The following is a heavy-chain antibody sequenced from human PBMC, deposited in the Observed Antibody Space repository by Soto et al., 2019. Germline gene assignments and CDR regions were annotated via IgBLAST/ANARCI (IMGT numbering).Heavy chain of an antibody. CDR3: ARDHTTVPYYYYGMDV. J-gene: IGHJ6*02. V-gene: IGHV4-59*12. Sequence: SETMSLTCTVSGGSISSYYWSWIRQPPGKGLEWIGYIYYSGSTNYNPALKSRVTISVDTSKNQFSLKLSSVTAADTAVYYCARDHTTVPYYYYGMDVWGQGTTVTVSS. CDR1: GGSISSYY. D-gene: IGHD4-17*01. CDR2: IYYSGST.